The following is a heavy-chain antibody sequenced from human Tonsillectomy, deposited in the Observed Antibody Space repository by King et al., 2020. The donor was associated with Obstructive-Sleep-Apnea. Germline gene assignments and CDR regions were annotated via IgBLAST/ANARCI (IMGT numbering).Heavy chain of an antibody. V-gene: IGHV3-23*04. J-gene: IGHJ6*02. CDR2: FGGSGSGGST. D-gene: IGHD6-19*01. CDR1: GFTFSSFA. CDR3: TKEGPIAVAPSFFYGMDV. Sequence: VQLVESGGGLVQPGASLRLSCAASGFTFSSFAMTWVRQAPGKGLEWVSTFGGSGSGGSTHYADSVKGRFTISRDDSKNSLFLQMSGLRVDDTAVYYCTKEGPIAVAPSFFYGMDVWGQGTTVTVSS.